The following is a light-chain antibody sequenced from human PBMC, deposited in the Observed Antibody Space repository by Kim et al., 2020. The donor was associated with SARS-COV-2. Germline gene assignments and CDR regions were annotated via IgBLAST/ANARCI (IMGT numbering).Light chain of an antibody. CDR1: SNDVGGYDY. CDR3: SSYTSSSTLEV. CDR2: DVS. Sequence: QSITIAFTETSNDVGGYDYVSWYQQHPGKAPKLMIYDVSNRPSGVSNRFSGSKSGNTASLTISGLQAEDEADYYCSSYTSSSTLEVFGGGTQLTVL. V-gene: IGLV2-14*03. J-gene: IGLJ2*01.